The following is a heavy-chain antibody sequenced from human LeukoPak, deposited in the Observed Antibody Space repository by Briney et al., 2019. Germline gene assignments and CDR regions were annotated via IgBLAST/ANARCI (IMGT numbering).Heavy chain of an antibody. CDR1: GFTFSSYS. J-gene: IGHJ4*02. CDR3: AREPTTVIASFDY. V-gene: IGHV3-48*01. Sequence: GGSLRLSCAASGFTFSSYSMNWVRQAPGKGLEWVSYISSSGSTIYYADSVKGRFTISGDNAKNSLYLQMNSLRAEDTAVYYCAREPTTVIASFDYWGQGTLVTVSS. D-gene: IGHD4-17*01. CDR2: ISSSGSTI.